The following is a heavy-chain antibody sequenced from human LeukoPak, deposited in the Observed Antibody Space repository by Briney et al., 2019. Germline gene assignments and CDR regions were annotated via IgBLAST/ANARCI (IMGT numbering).Heavy chain of an antibody. V-gene: IGHV3-23*01. D-gene: IGHD3-16*02. Sequence: GGSLRLSCAASGFTFSSYAMSWVRQAAGKGLEWVSAISGSGGSTYYADSVKGRFTISRDNSKNTLYLQMNSLRAEDTAVYYCAKDSRMITFGGVIVLFDYWGQGTLVTVSS. CDR3: AKDSRMITFGGVIVLFDY. J-gene: IGHJ4*02. CDR2: ISGSGGST. CDR1: GFTFSSYA.